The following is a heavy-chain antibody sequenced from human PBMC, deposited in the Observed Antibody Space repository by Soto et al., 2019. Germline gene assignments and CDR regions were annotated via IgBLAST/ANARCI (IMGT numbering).Heavy chain of an antibody. V-gene: IGHV1-8*01. CDR1: GYTFTSYD. Sequence: ASVKVSCKASGYTFTSYDINWVRQATGQGLEWMGWMNPNSGNTGYAQKFQGRVTMTRNTSISTAYMELSSLRSEDTAVYYCARRYCSSTSCYPPYGMDVWGQGTTVTVSS. CDR3: ARRYCSSTSCYPPYGMDV. CDR2: MNPNSGNT. J-gene: IGHJ6*02. D-gene: IGHD2-2*01.